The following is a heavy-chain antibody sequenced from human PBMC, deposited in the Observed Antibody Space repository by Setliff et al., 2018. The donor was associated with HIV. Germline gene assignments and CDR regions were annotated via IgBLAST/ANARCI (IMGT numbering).Heavy chain of an antibody. D-gene: IGHD4-17*01. CDR1: QYTLIDYY. V-gene: IGHV1-2*02. CDR3: ARFPLRASVSPDY. Sequence: ASVTVSCKPSQYTLIDYYMHWLRQAPGEGLEWMGWINPNGGGVNYAQKFQPRVTMTRDPSITTVYLELNDLRSDDTAVYYCARFPLRASVSPDYWGQGTLVTVSS. CDR2: INPNGGGV. J-gene: IGHJ4*02.